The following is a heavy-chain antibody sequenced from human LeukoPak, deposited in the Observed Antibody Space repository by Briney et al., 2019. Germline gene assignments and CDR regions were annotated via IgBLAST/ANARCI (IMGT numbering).Heavy chain of an antibody. CDR2: INPNSRGT. CDR1: GYTSTAYY. D-gene: IGHD3-9*01. Sequence: GASVKVSCKASGYTSTAYYVHWVRQAPGQGLEWMGWINPNSRGTKYAQKFQGRVTMTRDTSISTAYMELTRLRSDDTAVYYCARVDDILTGHLDCWGQGTLVTVSS. V-gene: IGHV1-2*02. CDR3: ARVDDILTGHLDC. J-gene: IGHJ4*02.